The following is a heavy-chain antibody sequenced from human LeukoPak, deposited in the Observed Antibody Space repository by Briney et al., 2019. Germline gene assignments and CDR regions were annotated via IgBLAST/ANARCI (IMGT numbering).Heavy chain of an antibody. CDR2: IYYSGST. J-gene: IGHJ4*02. CDR1: GGSISSSSYY. Sequence: SETLSLTCTVSGGSISSSSYYWGWIRQPPGKGLEWIGNIYYSGSTYYNPSLKSRVTISVDTSKNQFSLKLSSVTATDTATYYCARGSGYYGEDFEYWGQGTLVTVSS. V-gene: IGHV4-39*07. CDR3: ARGSGYYGEDFEY. D-gene: IGHD3-22*01.